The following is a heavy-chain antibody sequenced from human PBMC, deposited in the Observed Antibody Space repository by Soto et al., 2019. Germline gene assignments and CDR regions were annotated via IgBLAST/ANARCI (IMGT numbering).Heavy chain of an antibody. D-gene: IGHD5-18*01. Sequence: PVGSLRLSCTGSGFSFSSFAMSWVRQAPEKGLEWVSALRDNGVSPYYADSVKGRFTISRDNSKNTLYLQMDSLRVEDTALYYCAKMTSDSYGRNYGMDVWGQGTAVTVSS. CDR2: LRDNGVSP. CDR1: GFSFSSFA. CDR3: AKMTSDSYGRNYGMDV. J-gene: IGHJ6*02. V-gene: IGHV3-23*01.